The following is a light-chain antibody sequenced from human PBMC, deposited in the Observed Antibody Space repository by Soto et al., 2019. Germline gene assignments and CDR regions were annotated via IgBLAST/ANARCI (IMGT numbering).Light chain of an antibody. J-gene: IGKJ1*01. CDR1: QSINTY. V-gene: IGKV3-11*01. CDR3: QQYNNWPQT. Sequence: EIVLTHSPDTLSLSPGEGATLSCSASQSINTYLAWYQQKPGQAPRLLIYDASNRATGIPARFSGSGSGTDFTLTISRLEPEDFAVYYCQQYNNWPQTFGQGTKVDIK. CDR2: DAS.